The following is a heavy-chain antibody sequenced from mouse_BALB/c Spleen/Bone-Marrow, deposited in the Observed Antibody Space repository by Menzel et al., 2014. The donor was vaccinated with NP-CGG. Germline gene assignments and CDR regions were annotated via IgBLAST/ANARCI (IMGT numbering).Heavy chain of an antibody. CDR3: GRGDY. J-gene: IGHJ2*01. V-gene: IGHV5-17*02. CDR1: GFTFSSFA. CDR2: ISSGSNII. Sequence: EVMLVESGGGLVQPGESRKLSCAASGFTFSSFAMHWIRQAPEEGLEWVAFISSGSNIIHYADTVKGRFTISRDNPKNTLFLQMTSLRSEDTAMYYCGRGDYWGQGTTLTVSS.